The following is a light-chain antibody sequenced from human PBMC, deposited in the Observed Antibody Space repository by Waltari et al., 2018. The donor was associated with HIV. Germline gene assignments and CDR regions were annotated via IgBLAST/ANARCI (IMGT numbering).Light chain of an antibody. Sequence: QSALTQPASVSVSPGQSITISCTGTNSDVGAYAFVSWYQQHPGKAPKLLIYQSFHRASGISDRFSASRSGNTASLTISGLQPEDEADYYCCAYASTNSPYYIFGGGTTVT. CDR2: QSF. V-gene: IGLV2-14*01. CDR3: CAYASTNSPYYI. J-gene: IGLJ1*01. CDR1: NSDVGAYAF.